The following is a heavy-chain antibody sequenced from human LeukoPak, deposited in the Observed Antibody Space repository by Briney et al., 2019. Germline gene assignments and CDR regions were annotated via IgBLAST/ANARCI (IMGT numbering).Heavy chain of an antibody. D-gene: IGHD2-8*01. V-gene: IGHV3-15*01. J-gene: IGHJ4*02. CDR1: GFTFSNAW. CDR3: TTDRMVYAISIDY. Sequence: PGGSLRLSCAASGFTFSNAWMSWVRQAPGKGLEWVGRIKSKTDGGTTDYAAPVKGRFTISRDDSKNTLYLQMNSLKTEDTAVYYCTTDRMVYAISIDYWGQGTLVTVSS. CDR2: IKSKTDGGTT.